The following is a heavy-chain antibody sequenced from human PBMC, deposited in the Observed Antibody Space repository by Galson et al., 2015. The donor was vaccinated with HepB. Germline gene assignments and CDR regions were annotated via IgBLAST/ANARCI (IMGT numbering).Heavy chain of an antibody. CDR1: GFSFSSFG. V-gene: IGHV3-30*18. D-gene: IGHD3-22*01. J-gene: IGHJ4*02. CDR3: AKGDGGAYYYDSSGYYSYPLAY. Sequence: SLRLSCAASGFSFSSFGMHWVRQAPDKGLEWVAIISANSAGKYYADSVKGRFTISRDNSKNTVYLQMDSLRAEDTAVYYCAKGDGGAYYYDSSGYYSYPLAYWGQGTLVTVSS. CDR2: ISANSAGK.